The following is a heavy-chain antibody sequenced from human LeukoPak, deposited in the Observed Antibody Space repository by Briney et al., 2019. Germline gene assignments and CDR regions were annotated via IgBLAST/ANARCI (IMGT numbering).Heavy chain of an antibody. CDR2: INVDGTAE. CDR1: GFTLSTNA. V-gene: IGHV3-7*03. Sequence: GGSLRLSCLTSGFTLSTNAMSWVRQTPGQGLEWVANINVDGTAEYYVDSVKGRFTISRDNAKNSLYLQMNSLRAEDTAVYYCARDPYRFAFDIWGQGTVVLVSS. D-gene: IGHD1-26*01. J-gene: IGHJ3*02. CDR3: ARDPYRFAFDI.